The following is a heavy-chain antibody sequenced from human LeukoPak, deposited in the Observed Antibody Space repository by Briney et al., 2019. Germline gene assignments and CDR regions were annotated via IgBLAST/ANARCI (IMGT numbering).Heavy chain of an antibody. Sequence: SQTLSLTCTVSGGSISSGDYYWSWIRQPPGKGLGWIGYIYESGDTHYNPSLKSRVIISVDTSKNQFSLKLSSVTAADTAVYYCARRFLWFGESSGTFDYWGQGTLVTVSS. V-gene: IGHV4-30-4*01. CDR1: GGSISSGDYY. J-gene: IGHJ4*02. D-gene: IGHD3-10*01. CDR3: ARRFLWFGESSGTFDY. CDR2: IYESGDT.